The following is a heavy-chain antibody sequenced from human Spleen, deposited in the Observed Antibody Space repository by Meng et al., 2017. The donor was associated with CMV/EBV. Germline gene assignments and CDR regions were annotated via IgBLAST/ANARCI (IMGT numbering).Heavy chain of an antibody. CDR3: ACSAARDYYYYGMDV. CDR1: GYTFISYG. V-gene: IGHV1-18*01. CDR2: ISAYNGNT. Sequence: ASVKVSCKASGYTFISYGISWVRQAPGQGLEWMGWISAYNGNTNYAQKLQGRVTMTTDTSTSTAYMELRSPRSDDTAVYYCACSAARDYYYYGMDVWGQGTTVTVSS. J-gene: IGHJ6*02. D-gene: IGHD6-6*01.